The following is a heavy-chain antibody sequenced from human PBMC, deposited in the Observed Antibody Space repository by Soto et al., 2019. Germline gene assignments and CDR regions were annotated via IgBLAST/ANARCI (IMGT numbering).Heavy chain of an antibody. CDR3: ARDRAAASPGGENNFDY. J-gene: IGHJ4*02. V-gene: IGHV1-3*01. CDR2: INAGNGNT. CDR1: GYTFTSYA. D-gene: IGHD6-6*01. Sequence: ASVKVSCKASGYTFTSYAMHWVRQAPGQRLEWMGWINAGNGNTKYSQKFQGRVTITRDTSASTAYMELSSLRSEDTAVYYCARDRAAASPGGENNFDYWGQGTLVTVSS.